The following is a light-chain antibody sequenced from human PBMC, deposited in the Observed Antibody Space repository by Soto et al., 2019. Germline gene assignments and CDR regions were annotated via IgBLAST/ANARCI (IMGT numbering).Light chain of an antibody. J-gene: IGKJ4*01. V-gene: IGKV1-39*01. CDR1: QDIGAS. CDR3: QQTFGSPVT. CDR2: SSS. Sequence: DIQMTQSPSSLSSCVGDRVTITCRDSQDIGASLHLFQQKPGRDPKLLISSSSTLPSGVPSRFSGGGSGAHFTLTITSMQPEDCAAYFCQQTFGSPVTFGGVNSVE.